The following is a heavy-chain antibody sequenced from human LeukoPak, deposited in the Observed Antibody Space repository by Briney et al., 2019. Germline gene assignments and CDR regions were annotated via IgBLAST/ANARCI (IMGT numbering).Heavy chain of an antibody. CDR3: ASRRFSGYYDSSGSFWFDP. CDR2: INHSGST. V-gene: IGHV4-34*01. CDR1: GGSISSYY. D-gene: IGHD3-22*01. J-gene: IGHJ5*02. Sequence: SETLSLTCTVSGGSISSYYWSWIRQPPGKGLEWIGEINHSGSTNYNPSLKSRVTISVDTSKNQFSLKLSSVTAADTAVYYCASRRFSGYYDSSGSFWFDPRGQGTLVTVSS.